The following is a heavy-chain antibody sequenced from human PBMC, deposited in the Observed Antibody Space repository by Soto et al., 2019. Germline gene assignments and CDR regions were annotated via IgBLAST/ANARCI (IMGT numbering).Heavy chain of an antibody. V-gene: IGHV1-69*01. D-gene: IGHD2-8*02. CDR1: GGTFSIYG. Sequence: QVQLVQSGAEVKKTGSSVKVSCKASGGTFSIYGFSWVRQAPGQGPEWIGGIIPILTTPNYAQKFHGRVTIVADQSTTTVYMELSSLKSEDTSVYYCATSVGIAPTGEDGMDVWGQGPSVTVSS. J-gene: IGHJ6*02. CDR3: ATSVGIAPTGEDGMDV. CDR2: IIPILTTP.